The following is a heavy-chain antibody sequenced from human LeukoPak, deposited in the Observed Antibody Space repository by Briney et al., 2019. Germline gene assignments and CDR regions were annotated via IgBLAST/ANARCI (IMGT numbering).Heavy chain of an antibody. CDR2: ISSSGSTI. CDR3: AKAGRFSYPLYGMDV. Sequence: GGSLRLSCAASGFTFRDYYMSWIRQAPGKGLEWVSYISSSGSTIYYADSVKGRFTISRDNAKNSLYLQMNSLRAEDTAVYYCAKAGRFSYPLYGMDVWGQGTTVTVSS. V-gene: IGHV3-11*01. J-gene: IGHJ6*02. CDR1: GFTFRDYY.